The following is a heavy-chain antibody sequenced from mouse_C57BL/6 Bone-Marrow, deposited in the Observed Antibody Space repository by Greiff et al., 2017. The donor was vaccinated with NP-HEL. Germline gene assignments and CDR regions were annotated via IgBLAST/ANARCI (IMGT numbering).Heavy chain of an antibody. CDR3: ARDYTTEGYFDV. Sequence: DVQLQESGPGLVKPSQSLSLTCSVTGYSITSGYYWNWIRQFPGNKLEWMGYISYDGSNNYNPSLKNRISITRDTSKNQFFLKLNSVTTEDTATYYCARDYTTEGYFDVWGTGTTVTVSS. V-gene: IGHV3-6*01. J-gene: IGHJ1*03. CDR2: ISYDGSN. CDR1: GYSITSGYY. D-gene: IGHD1-1*01.